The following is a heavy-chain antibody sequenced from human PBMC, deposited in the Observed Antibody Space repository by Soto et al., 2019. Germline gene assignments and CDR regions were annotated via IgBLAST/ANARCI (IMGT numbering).Heavy chain of an antibody. J-gene: IGHJ3*02. CDR3: ARDWTSYDSSGYYSDAVDI. V-gene: IGHV1-18*01. CDR2: ISAYNGNT. Sequence: QVQLVQSGAEVKKPGASVKVSCKASGYTFTSYGISWVRQAPGQGLEWMGWISAYNGNTNDAQKLQGRVTMTTDTSTSTGYMELRRLRSDDTSVYYCARDWTSYDSSGYYSDAVDIWGQVTMVTVSS. D-gene: IGHD3-22*01. CDR1: GYTFTSYG.